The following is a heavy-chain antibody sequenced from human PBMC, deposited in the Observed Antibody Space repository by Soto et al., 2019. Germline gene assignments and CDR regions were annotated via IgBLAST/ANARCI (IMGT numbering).Heavy chain of an antibody. V-gene: IGHV4-34*01. J-gene: IGHJ4*02. CDR1: GGSFSGYY. CDR2: INHSGST. Sequence: SETLSLTCAVYGGSFSGYYWSWIRQPPGKGLEWIGEINHSGSTNYNPSLKSRVTISVDTSKNQFSLKLSSVTAADTAVYYCARAHGIAAAGTYYFDYWGQGTLVTGSS. D-gene: IGHD6-13*01. CDR3: ARAHGIAAAGTYYFDY.